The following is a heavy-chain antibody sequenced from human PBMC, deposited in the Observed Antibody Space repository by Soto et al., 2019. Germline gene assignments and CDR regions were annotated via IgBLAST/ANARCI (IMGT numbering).Heavy chain of an antibody. CDR1: GYTFTSYG. CDR3: ARGSGYQLLSYGMDV. J-gene: IGHJ6*02. V-gene: IGHV1-18*04. CDR2: ISAYNGNT. D-gene: IGHD2-2*01. Sequence: GASVNVSSKASGYTFTSYGISWVRQAPGQGLEGMGWISAYNGNTNYAQKLQGRVTMTTDTYTSTAYMALRRPRSADTAVEYCARGSGYQLLSYGMDVWGQGATVTVS.